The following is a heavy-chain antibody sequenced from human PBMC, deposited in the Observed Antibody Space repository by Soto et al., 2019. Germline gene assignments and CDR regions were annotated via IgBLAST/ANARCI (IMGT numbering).Heavy chain of an antibody. V-gene: IGHV4-59*01. CDR3: ARVKVVTPEDYYYGMDV. D-gene: IGHD2-21*02. CDR1: GGSISSYY. Sequence: QVQLQESGPGLVKPSETLSLTCTVSGGSISSYYWSWIRQPPGKGLEWIGYIYYSGSTNYNPSLKSRVTISVDTSKNQFSLKRSSVTAADTAVYYCARVKVVTPEDYYYGMDVWGQGTTVTVSS. J-gene: IGHJ6*02. CDR2: IYYSGST.